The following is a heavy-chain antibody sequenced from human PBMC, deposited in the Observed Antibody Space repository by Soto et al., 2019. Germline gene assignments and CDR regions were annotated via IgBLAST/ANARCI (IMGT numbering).Heavy chain of an antibody. Sequence: QVRLQESGPGLVKPSETLSLTCIVSGGSMNSYHWSWIRQPPGKRLEWIGYFYSTGSTDYNPSLRSRVYIAGDTSKNQFSLTLNSVTAADTAVYYCARGRGSYPGGNFDYWGQGTLVTVSS. V-gene: IGHV4-59*01. D-gene: IGHD3-16*01. CDR3: ARGRGSYPGGNFDY. CDR1: GGSMNSYH. CDR2: FYSTGST. J-gene: IGHJ4*02.